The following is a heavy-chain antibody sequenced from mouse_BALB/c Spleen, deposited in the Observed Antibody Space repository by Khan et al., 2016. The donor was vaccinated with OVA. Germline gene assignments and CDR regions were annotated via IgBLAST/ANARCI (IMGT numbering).Heavy chain of an antibody. D-gene: IGHD1-1*01. J-gene: IGHJ2*01. Sequence: QVQLQQSGAELVKAGASVKMSCKASGYTFTSYWMHWVKQRLGQGLEWFAETNPTNGRTYYNEKFKSKATLTVDKSSSTAYMLLSGPTFEDSAVYCFARIKKIVATYFDYWGQGTTLTGSS. V-gene: IGHV1S81*02. CDR2: TNPTNGRT. CDR3: ARIKKIVATYFDY. CDR1: GYTFTSYW.